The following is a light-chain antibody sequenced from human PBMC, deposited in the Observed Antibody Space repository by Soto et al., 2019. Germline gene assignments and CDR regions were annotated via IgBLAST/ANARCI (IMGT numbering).Light chain of an antibody. J-gene: IGLJ3*02. CDR1: SSNIGAAYD. CDR3: QSYDTSLSGSV. CDR2: DNI. Sequence: QSVLTQPPSVSGAPGQSVTISCTGSSSNIGAAYDVHWYQXLPGTAPKLLIYDNINRPSGVPDRFSGSKSGTSASLAITGLQAEDEADYYCQSYDTSLSGSVFGGGTKLTVL. V-gene: IGLV1-40*01.